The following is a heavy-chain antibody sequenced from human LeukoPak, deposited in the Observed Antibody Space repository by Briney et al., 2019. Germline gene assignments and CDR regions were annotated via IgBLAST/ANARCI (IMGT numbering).Heavy chain of an antibody. D-gene: IGHD1-1*01. J-gene: IGHJ6*03. Sequence: GASVKVSCKASGYTFTSYAMNWVRQAPGQGLEWMGWINTNTGNPTYAQGFTGRFVFSLDTSVSAAYLQISSLKAEDTAVYYCARSLEGRVGYYYYYMDVWGKGTTVTVSS. CDR2: INTNTGNP. CDR1: GYTFTSYA. V-gene: IGHV7-4-1*02. CDR3: ARSLEGRVGYYYYYMDV.